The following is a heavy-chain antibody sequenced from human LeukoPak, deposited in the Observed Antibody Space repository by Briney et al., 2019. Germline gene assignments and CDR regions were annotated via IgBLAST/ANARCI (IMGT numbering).Heavy chain of an antibody. V-gene: IGHV3-30*18. CDR3: AKDADPWIYYGSGSYYTVAVDF. Sequence: GGSLRLSCAASEFTFSSYGMHWVRQAPGKGLEWVAVISYDGRNNYHADSVKGRFAISRDNSMNTLYLQMNSLRPEDTAVFYCAKDADPWIYYGSGSYYTVAVDFWGQGSLVTVSS. D-gene: IGHD3-10*01. J-gene: IGHJ4*02. CDR1: EFTFSSYG. CDR2: ISYDGRNN.